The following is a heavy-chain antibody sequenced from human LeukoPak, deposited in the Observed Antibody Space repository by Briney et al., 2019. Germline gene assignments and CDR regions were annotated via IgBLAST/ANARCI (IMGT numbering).Heavy chain of an antibody. CDR3: ARLRGYSGYELDY. CDR1: GGSISSYY. J-gene: IGHJ4*02. Sequence: SETLSLTCTVSGGSISSYYWSWIRQPPGKGLEWIGYIYTSGSTNYNPSLKSRVTISVDASKNQFSLKLSSVTAADTAVYYCARLRGYSGYELDYWGQGTLVTVSS. CDR2: IYTSGST. D-gene: IGHD5-12*01. V-gene: IGHV4-4*09.